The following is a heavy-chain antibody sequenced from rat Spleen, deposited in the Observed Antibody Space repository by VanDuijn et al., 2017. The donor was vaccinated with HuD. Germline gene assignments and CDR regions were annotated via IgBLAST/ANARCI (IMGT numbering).Heavy chain of an antibody. V-gene: IGHV5-7*01. D-gene: IGHD1-9*01. CDR2: ISYDGSST. J-gene: IGHJ4*01. CDR3: ARGGYYGDNYDVMDA. Sequence: EVQLVESGGGLVQPGRSMKLSCAASGFTFSNYYMAWVRQAPKKGLEWVATISYDGSSTYYRDPVKGRFTISRDNAKSTLYLQIESMRSEDTATYYCARGGYYGDNYDVMDAWCQGASVTVSS. CDR1: GFTFSNYY.